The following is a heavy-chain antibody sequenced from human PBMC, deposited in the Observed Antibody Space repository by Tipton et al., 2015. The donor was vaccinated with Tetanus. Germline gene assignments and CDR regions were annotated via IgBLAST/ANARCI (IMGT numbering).Heavy chain of an antibody. V-gene: IGHV4-30-2*01. CDR2: IYQTGST. CDR1: GALLATGGYF. CDR3: VRGRGLGAYSYGFEY. J-gene: IGHJ4*02. D-gene: IGHD5-18*01. Sequence: TLSLTCNVTGALLATGGYFWGWVPAPPGEGLGGMGDIYQTGSTYFNPSLRSRLTMSFKMSKNQFSLKLTSATAADTAVYYCVRGRGLGAYSYGFEYWGRGALVTVS.